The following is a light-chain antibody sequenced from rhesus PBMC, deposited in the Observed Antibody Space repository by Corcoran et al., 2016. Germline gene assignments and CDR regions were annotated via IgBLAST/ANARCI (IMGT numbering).Light chain of an antibody. CDR2: KES. CDR3: QNGYGILFT. J-gene: IGKJ3*01. V-gene: IGKV1-74*01. CDR1: ENVNNY. Sequence: DIQMTQSPSSLSASVGDRVTITCRASENVNNYLNWYQQKPGKAPKLLIYKESTLQSGIPSRFSGSGSGTDFTLTIRSLQPEYFATYYCQNGYGILFTFGPGTKLDIK.